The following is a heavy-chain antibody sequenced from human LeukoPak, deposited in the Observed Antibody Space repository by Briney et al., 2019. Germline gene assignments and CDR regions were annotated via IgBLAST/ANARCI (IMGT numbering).Heavy chain of an antibody. CDR3: ASGRGYYYDSSGSKSPYDY. D-gene: IGHD3-22*01. J-gene: IGHJ4*02. CDR1: GYTFTGYY. V-gene: IGHV1-2*02. Sequence: GASVKVSCKXSGYTFTGYYMHWVRQAPGQGLEWMGWINPNSGGTNYAQKFQGRVTMTRDTSISTAYMELSRLRSDDTAVYYCASGRGYYYDSSGSKSPYDYWGQGTLVTVSS. CDR2: INPNSGGT.